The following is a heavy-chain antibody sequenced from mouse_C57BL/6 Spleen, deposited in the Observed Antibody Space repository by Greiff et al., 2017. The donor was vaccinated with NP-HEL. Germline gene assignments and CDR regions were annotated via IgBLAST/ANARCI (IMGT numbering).Heavy chain of an antibody. CDR2: INPNYGPP. Sequence: EVQLQQSGPELVKPGASVKISCKASGYSFTDYNMNWVQQSNGKSLEWIGVINPNYGPPSYNQKFKGKATLTVDQSSSTAYMQLNSLTSEDSAVYYCARRGLYPAGYFDYWGQGTTLTVSS. CDR3: ARRGLYPAGYFDY. CDR1: GYSFTDYN. D-gene: IGHD2-1*01. V-gene: IGHV1-39*01. J-gene: IGHJ2*01.